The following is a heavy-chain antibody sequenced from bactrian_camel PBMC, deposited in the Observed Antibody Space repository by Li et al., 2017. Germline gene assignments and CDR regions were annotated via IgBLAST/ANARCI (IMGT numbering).Heavy chain of an antibody. J-gene: IGHJ6*01. CDR2: INSGGTTT. V-gene: IGHV3S40*01. CDR1: GFSFSNFA. CDR3: TRDLGLAVPAGSFDY. D-gene: IGHD6*01. Sequence: VQLVESGGGLVQPGGSLRLSCAASGFSFSNFAMGWVRQAPGKGFEWVSAINSGGTTTYYEDSVRGRFTISRDNAKNTINLELNSLKTEDTAMYYCTRDLGLAVPAGSFDYWAQGTQVTVS.